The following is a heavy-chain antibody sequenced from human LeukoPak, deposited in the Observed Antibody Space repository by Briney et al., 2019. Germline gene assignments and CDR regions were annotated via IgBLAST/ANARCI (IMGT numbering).Heavy chain of an antibody. D-gene: IGHD4/OR15-4a*01. CDR2: ISGSGDTT. J-gene: IGHJ4*02. CDR3: ARGISAGPDY. CDR1: GFTFSSYA. V-gene: IGHV3-23*01. Sequence: GGSLRLSCAASGFTFSSYAMSWARQAPGKGLEWVSTISGSGDTTYYADSVKGRFTISRDNSKSTLSLQMNSLRADDTAVYYCARGISAGPDYWGRGTLVTFSS.